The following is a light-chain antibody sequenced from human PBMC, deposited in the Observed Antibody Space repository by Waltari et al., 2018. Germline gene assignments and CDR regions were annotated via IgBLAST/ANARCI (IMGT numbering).Light chain of an antibody. Sequence: EIVLTQSPGTLSLSPGEGATLSCRASQSVSNNNLAWYQHTPAQAPRLLIYGASSRPTGIPDRGSASVSGTDFTLTISGLEPGDFAMYYCQQYGTSPGTFGQGTKVEIK. J-gene: IGKJ1*01. V-gene: IGKV3-20*01. CDR1: QSVSNNN. CDR3: QQYGTSPGT. CDR2: GAS.